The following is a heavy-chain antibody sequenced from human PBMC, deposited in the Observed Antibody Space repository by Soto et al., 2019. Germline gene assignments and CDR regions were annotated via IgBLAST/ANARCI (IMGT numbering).Heavy chain of an antibody. Sequence: SETLSLTCTVSGGSISSYYWSWIRQPPGKGLEWIGYIYYSGSTNYNPSLKCRVTISVDTSKNQFSLKLSSVTAADTAVYYCARQLTYYYGSGSSHRYYFDYWGQGTLVTVSS. J-gene: IGHJ4*02. V-gene: IGHV4-59*01. D-gene: IGHD3-10*01. CDR2: IYYSGST. CDR3: ARQLTYYYGSGSSHRYYFDY. CDR1: GGSISSYY.